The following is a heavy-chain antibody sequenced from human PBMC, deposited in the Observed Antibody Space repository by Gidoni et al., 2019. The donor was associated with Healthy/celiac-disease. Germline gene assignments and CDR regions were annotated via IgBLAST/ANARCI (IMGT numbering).Heavy chain of an antibody. D-gene: IGHD3-22*01. Sequence: QVQLVESGGGVVQPGRSLRLSCASSGFTFSSYGMHWVRQAPGKGLGRVAVRWYDGSNKYYADSVKGRFTISRDNSRNTLYLQMNSLRAGDTAVYYCARERSPYYYDSSGYYSHWGQGTLVTVSS. CDR1: GFTFSSYG. CDR2: RWYDGSNK. CDR3: ARERSPYYYDSSGYYSH. V-gene: IGHV3-33*01. J-gene: IGHJ4*02.